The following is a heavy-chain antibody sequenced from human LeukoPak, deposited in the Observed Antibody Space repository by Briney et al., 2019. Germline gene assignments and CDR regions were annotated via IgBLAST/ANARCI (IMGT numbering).Heavy chain of an antibody. J-gene: IGHJ4*02. Sequence: GGSLRLSCAASRFTFSSYAMHWVRQAPGKGLEWVAVISYDGSNKYYADSVKGRFTISRDNSKNTLYLQMNSLRVEDTAVYYCARDGDGDYVFSYYFDYWGQGTLVTVSS. CDR3: ARDGDGDYVFSYYFDY. CDR2: ISYDGSNK. D-gene: IGHD4-17*01. CDR1: RFTFSSYA. V-gene: IGHV3-30*04.